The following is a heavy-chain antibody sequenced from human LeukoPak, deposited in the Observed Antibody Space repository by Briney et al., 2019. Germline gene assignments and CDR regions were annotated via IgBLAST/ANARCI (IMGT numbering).Heavy chain of an antibody. J-gene: IGHJ3*02. Sequence: GGSLRLSCAASGFTFSSYAMSWVRQAPGKGLEWVSAISGSGGSTYYADSVKGRFTISRDNSKNTLYLQMNSLRAEDTAVYYCAKDQYSVVRGVIMSAFDIWGQGTMVTVSS. CDR3: AKDQYSVVRGVIMSAFDI. V-gene: IGHV3-23*01. D-gene: IGHD3-10*01. CDR1: GFTFSSYA. CDR2: ISGSGGST.